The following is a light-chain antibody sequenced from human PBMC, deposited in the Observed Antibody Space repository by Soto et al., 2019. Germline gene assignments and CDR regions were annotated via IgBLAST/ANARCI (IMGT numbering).Light chain of an antibody. Sequence: QSVLTQPPSASGTPGQRVSITCSGSDSNIGSNSVHWYQQVPGMAPKLLVYKSDQRPSGVPDRFSGSKSVTSASLAISGLGAEDGAEFSCPTWDDGLSGVLFGGGTTPPVL. J-gene: IGLJ2*01. V-gene: IGLV1-47*01. CDR2: KSD. CDR3: PTWDDGLSGVL. CDR1: DSNIGSNS.